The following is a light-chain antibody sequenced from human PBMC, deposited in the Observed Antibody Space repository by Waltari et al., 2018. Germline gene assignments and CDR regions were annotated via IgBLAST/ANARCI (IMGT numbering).Light chain of an antibody. J-gene: IGLJ2*01. CDR1: TSNIGGNY. CDR3: AAWDDSLSGPV. Sequence: SALTQPPSASGAPGQRVPISCSGSTSNIGGNYVYWYQQLPGAAPKLLIYRNDQRPSGVPDRFSGSKSGTSASLTISGLRSEDEADYFCAAWDDSLSGPVFGGGTKLAVL. V-gene: IGLV1-47*01. CDR2: RND.